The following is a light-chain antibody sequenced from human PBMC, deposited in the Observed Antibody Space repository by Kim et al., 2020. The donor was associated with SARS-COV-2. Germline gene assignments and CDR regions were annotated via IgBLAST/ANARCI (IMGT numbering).Light chain of an antibody. V-gene: IGLV3-1*01. Sequence: SYDLTQPPSVSVSPGQTASITCSGDNLGDKFACWYQQKPGQSPVLVIYEDFKRPSGIPERFSGSNSGNTATLTISGTQAMDEADYYCQAWDSSAVVFGGGTQLTVL. CDR1: NLGDKF. CDR2: EDF. J-gene: IGLJ2*01. CDR3: QAWDSSAVV.